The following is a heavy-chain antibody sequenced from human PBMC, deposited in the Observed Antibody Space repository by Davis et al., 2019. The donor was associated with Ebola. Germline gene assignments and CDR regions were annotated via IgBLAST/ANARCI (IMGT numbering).Heavy chain of an antibody. Sequence: GESLKISCVGSGFTFSNYWMSWVRQAPGKGLEWVANIKEDGSEKYFVGSVEGRFTISRDNAKNSLYLEMNTLRVEDTAVYYCARWGLRGNYDSWSGSDYYFDYWGQGILVTVSS. CDR1: GFTFSNYW. V-gene: IGHV3-7*01. D-gene: IGHD3-3*01. J-gene: IGHJ4*02. CDR2: IKEDGSEK. CDR3: ARWGLRGNYDSWSGSDYYFDY.